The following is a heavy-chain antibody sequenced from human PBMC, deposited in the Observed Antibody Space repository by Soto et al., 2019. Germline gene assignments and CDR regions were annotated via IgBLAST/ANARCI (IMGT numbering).Heavy chain of an antibody. Sequence: EVQLLESGGGLVQPGGSLRLSCAASGFTFSSFAMNSVRQAPGKGLDWFSALSGGGDRTYYADSVKGLFTLSRDNSKNTLFLQMNSLRAEDTAVYYCAKPGISVSWGLGPYYWGQRNLVTVAS. J-gene: IGHJ4*02. CDR3: AKPGISVSWGLGPYY. CDR1: GFTFSSFA. CDR2: LSGGGDRT. V-gene: IGHV3-23*01. D-gene: IGHD1-26*01.